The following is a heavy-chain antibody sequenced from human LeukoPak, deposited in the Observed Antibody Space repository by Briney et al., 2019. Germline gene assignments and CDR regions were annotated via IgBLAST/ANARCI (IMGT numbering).Heavy chain of an antibody. J-gene: IGHJ5*02. D-gene: IGHD2-2*01. Sequence: GASVKVSCKASGYIFTSYGMSWVRQAPGQGLEWMGWISAYDGNTNYAQKLQGRVTMTADTSTSTAYMELRSLRSDDTAVYYCARVGGCSSTSCYGGDNWFDPWGQGTLVTVSS. CDR1: GYIFTSYG. V-gene: IGHV1-18*01. CDR2: ISAYDGNT. CDR3: ARVGGCSSTSCYGGDNWFDP.